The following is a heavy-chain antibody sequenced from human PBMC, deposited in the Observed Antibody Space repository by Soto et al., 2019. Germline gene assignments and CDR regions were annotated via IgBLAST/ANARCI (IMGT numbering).Heavy chain of an antibody. CDR2: ISNRGSPT. CDR3: AKMEDGLYYSDY. Sequence: QVLLVESGGGLVKPGGSLRLSCVASGFTFSDYYMTWIRQAPGKGLEWVSYISNRGSPTYAGSVKGRFTVSRDNARNSVYLQMSSLRGEDTAFYYCAKMEDGLYYSDYWGLGTLVTVSS. V-gene: IGHV3-11*01. J-gene: IGHJ4*02. CDR1: GFTFSDYY. D-gene: IGHD2-8*01.